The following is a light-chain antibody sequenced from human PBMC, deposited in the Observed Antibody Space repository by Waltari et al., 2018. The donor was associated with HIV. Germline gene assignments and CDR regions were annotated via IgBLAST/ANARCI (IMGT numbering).Light chain of an antibody. V-gene: IGKV1-9*01. J-gene: IGKJ4*01. CDR1: RGISSY. CDR2: AAS. CDR3: QFLDTYPL. Sequence: DIQLTQSPSFLSASVGDKVTITCRASRGISSYLAWHQQKPGKDPKLLIYAASTLQSGVPSRFSGSVSGTEFTLTISSLQPEDFATYFCQFLDTYPLFGGGTKVEVK.